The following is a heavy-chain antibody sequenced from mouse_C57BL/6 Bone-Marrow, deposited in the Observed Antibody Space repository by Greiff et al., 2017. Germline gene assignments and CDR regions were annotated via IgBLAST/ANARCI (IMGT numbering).Heavy chain of an antibody. CDR3: ARACTTVPATGYFDV. CDR2: INPSSGYT. CDR1: GYTFTSYW. J-gene: IGHJ1*03. D-gene: IGHD1-1*01. Sequence: QVQLQQSGAELAKPGASVKLSCKASGYTFTSYWMHWVKQRPGQGLEWIGYINPSSGYTKYNQKFKDKATLTADKSSSTAYMQLSSLTYADSAVYYCARACTTVPATGYFDVWGTGTTVTVSS. V-gene: IGHV1-7*01.